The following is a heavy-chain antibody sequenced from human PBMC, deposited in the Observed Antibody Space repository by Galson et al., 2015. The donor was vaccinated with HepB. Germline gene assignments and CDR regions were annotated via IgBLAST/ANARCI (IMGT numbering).Heavy chain of an antibody. CDR1: GLTFTKAW. CDR2: IKSKTDAGTT. CDR3: TTTPFGVVKELQNWFDP. J-gene: IGHJ5*02. Sequence: SLRLSCAASGLTFTKAWMSWVRQAPGKGLEWVGRIKSKTDAGTTDYAAPVKGRFTISRDDSKNTLYLQMNSLKTEDTAVYYCTTTPFGVVKELQNWFDPWGQGTLVTVSS. V-gene: IGHV3-15*01. D-gene: IGHD3-3*01.